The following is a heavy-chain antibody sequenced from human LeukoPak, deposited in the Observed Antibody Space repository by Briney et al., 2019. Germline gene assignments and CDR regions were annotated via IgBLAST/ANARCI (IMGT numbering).Heavy chain of an antibody. CDR2: IVPDTGGV. Sequence: ASVTVSCKTSGYTFTNYYVHWVRQAPGQGLEWMGYIVPDTGGVDYDQRFQGRVAMTRDKSISTVYMELTSLKSDDTAVYYCAREGPVAVAGLDYWGQGTLVTVSS. V-gene: IGHV1-2*02. CDR1: GYTFTNYY. J-gene: IGHJ4*02. CDR3: AREGPVAVAGLDY. D-gene: IGHD6-19*01.